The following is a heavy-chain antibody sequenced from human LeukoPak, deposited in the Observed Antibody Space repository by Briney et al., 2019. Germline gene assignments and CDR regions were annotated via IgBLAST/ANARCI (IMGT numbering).Heavy chain of an antibody. J-gene: IGHJ4*02. V-gene: IGHV4-4*09. Sequence: SETLSLTCSVSGVSFSSFQWSCIRQSPEKGLGWIGHIHMTGRTDSNPSLKSRVTISKDTSKSQFSLLLTSVTVADTAIYFCATSYDAKVAPFDLLGQGILVTASS. CDR2: IHMTGRT. CDR1: GVSFSSFQ. D-gene: IGHD2-8*01. CDR3: ATSYDAKVAPFDL.